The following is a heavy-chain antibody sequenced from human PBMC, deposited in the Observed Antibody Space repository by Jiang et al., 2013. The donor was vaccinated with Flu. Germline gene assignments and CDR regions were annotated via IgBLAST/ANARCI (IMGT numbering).Heavy chain of an antibody. CDR3: ARQHTYYYDTSGYDYLYSFDP. CDR1: GGSIRSSNYY. CDR2: MFYSGST. J-gene: IGHJ5*02. V-gene: IGHV4-39*01. Sequence: GSGLVKPSETMSLTCSVSGGSIRSSNYYWAWIRQSPGKGLEWIGSMFYSGSTFYNPSLKSRVTMSVDTSKNQFSLSLSSVTAADTAVYYCARQHTYYYDTSGYDYLYSFDPWGQGTLVTVSS. D-gene: IGHD3-22*01.